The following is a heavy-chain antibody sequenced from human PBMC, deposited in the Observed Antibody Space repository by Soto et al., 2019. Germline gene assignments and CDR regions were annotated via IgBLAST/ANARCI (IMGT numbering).Heavy chain of an antibody. J-gene: IGHJ4*02. Sequence: QVQLQQWGAGLLKPSETLSLTCAVYGGSFSGYYWSWIRQPPGKGLEWIGEINHSGSTNYNPSLKSRVTISVDTSKNQFSLKLSSVTAADTAVYYCAREKPYSSSWYHDYWGQGTLVTVS. CDR3: AREKPYSSSWYHDY. CDR1: GGSFSGYY. V-gene: IGHV4-34*01. CDR2: INHSGST. D-gene: IGHD6-13*01.